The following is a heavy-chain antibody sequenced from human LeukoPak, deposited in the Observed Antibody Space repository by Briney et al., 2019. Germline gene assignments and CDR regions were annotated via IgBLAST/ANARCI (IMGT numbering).Heavy chain of an antibody. D-gene: IGHD6-6*01. Sequence: GGSLRLSCAASGFTFSGSALHWVRQASGKGLEWVGRIRSTANGYATAYAASVKGRFTISRDDSKNTAYLQMDSLKTEDTAVYYCTRLHEGKSSFYWGQGPLFTVSS. J-gene: IGHJ4*02. V-gene: IGHV3-73*01. CDR3: TRLHEGKSSFY. CDR1: GFTFSGSA. CDR2: IRSTANGYAT.